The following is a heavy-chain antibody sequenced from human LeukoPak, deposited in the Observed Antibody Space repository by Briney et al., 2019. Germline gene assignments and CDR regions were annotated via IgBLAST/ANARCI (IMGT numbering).Heavy chain of an antibody. CDR3: ARVGESSAFDC. V-gene: IGHV3-64*02. D-gene: IGHD3-10*01. CDR1: GFSFYRYA. J-gene: IGHJ4*02. Sequence: GGSLRLSCAVSGFSFYRYAMHWVRQAPGKGLEYVSAISNSGRDTYYAESVQGRFSISRDNSKKTLYLQMGSLRPEDMAVYYCARVGESSAFDCWGQGTLVIVSP. CDR2: ISNSGRDT.